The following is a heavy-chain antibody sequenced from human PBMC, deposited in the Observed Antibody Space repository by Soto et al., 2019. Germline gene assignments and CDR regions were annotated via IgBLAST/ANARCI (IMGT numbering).Heavy chain of an antibody. Sequence: GASVKVSCKASGYTFTNNVIHWLRQAPGQTXEWMGWIHTAKGNTKYSQKFEARVTLTRDTAASTAYMELNSLRSDDTAVYYCARDPIWTYTWNYARLNYLDPWGQGTLVTVSS. CDR1: GYTFTNNV. J-gene: IGHJ5*02. V-gene: IGHV1-3*04. D-gene: IGHD1-7*01. CDR3: ARDPIWTYTWNYARLNYLDP. CDR2: IHTAKGNT.